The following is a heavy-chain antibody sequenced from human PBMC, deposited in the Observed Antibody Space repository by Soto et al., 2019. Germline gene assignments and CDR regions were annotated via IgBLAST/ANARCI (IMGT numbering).Heavy chain of an antibody. CDR3: ARGVGYYYGSDLGVAPYPFDP. V-gene: IGHV3-21*01. Sequence: GGSLRLSCAASGLTVSRHYMNWVRQAPGKGLEWVSSISSSSSYIYYADSVKGRFTISRDNAKNSLYLQMNSLRAEDTAVYYCARGVGYYYGSDLGVAPYPFDPWGQGTLVTVSS. CDR1: GLTVSRHY. D-gene: IGHD3-10*01. J-gene: IGHJ5*02. CDR2: ISSSSSYI.